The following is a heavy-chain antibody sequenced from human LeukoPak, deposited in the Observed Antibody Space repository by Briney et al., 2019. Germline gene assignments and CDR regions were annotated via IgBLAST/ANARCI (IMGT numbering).Heavy chain of an antibody. CDR3: TGDNNDNPPYDP. D-gene: IGHD1-1*01. CDR1: GYTFINSF. Sequence: ASVKVSCRASGYTFINSFIHWVRQAPGQGLEWMGWIRPNSGATNHAQKFQGRVTMTRDTSISTAYMELSSLKPDDTAVYYCTGDNNDNPPYDPWGPGTLVTVSS. CDR2: IRPNSGAT. V-gene: IGHV1-2*02. J-gene: IGHJ5*02.